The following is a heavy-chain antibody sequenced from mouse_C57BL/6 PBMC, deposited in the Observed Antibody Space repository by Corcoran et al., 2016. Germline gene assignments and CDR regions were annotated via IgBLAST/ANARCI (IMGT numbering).Heavy chain of an antibody. CDR2: INTYSGVP. CDR1: GYTFTTYG. D-gene: IGHD1-1*01. J-gene: IGHJ4*01. V-gene: IGHV9-3*01. CDR3: ARWYYGSSYYYAMDY. Sequence: QIQLVQSGPELKKPGETVKISCKASGYTFTTYGMSWVKQAPGKGLKWMGWINTYSGVPTYADDFKGRFAFSLETSASTAYLQINNLKNEDTATYFCARWYYGSSYYYAMDYWCQGTSVTVSS.